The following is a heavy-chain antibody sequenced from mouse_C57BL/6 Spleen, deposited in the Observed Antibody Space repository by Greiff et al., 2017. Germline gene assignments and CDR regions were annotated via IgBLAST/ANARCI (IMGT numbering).Heavy chain of an antibody. CDR3: ARGMAFGY. D-gene: IGHD2-3*01. Sequence: QVQLQQSGPELVKPGASVKISCKASGYAFSSSWMNWVKQRPGKGLEWIGRIYPGDGDTNYNGKFKGKATLTADKSSSTAYMQLSSLTSEDSAVYFCARGMAFGYWGQGTTLTVSS. J-gene: IGHJ2*01. V-gene: IGHV1-82*01. CDR2: IYPGDGDT. CDR1: GYAFSSSW.